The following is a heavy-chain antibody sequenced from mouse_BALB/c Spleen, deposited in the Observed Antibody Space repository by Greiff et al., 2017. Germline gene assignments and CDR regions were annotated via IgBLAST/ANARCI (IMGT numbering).Heavy chain of an antibody. CDR1: GFTFSSFG. J-gene: IGHJ4*01. V-gene: IGHV5-17*02. D-gene: IGHD2-14*01. CDR3: ARGGYDVGGYAMDY. CDR2: ISSGSSTI. Sequence: EVHLVESGGGLVQPGGSRKLSCAASGFTFSSFGMHWVRQAPEKGLEWVAYISSGSSTIYYADTVKGRFTISRDNPKNTLFLQMTSLRSEDTAMYYCARGGYDVGGYAMDYWGQGTSVTVSS.